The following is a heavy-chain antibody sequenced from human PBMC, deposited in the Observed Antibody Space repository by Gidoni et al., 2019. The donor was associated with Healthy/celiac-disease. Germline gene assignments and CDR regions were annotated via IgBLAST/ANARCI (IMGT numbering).Heavy chain of an antibody. CDR1: GGTFSSYT. Sequence: QVQLVQSGAEVKKPGSSVKVSCNASGGTFSSYTISWVRQAPGQGLEWMGRIIPILGIANYAQKFQGRVTITADKSTSTAYMELSSLRSEDTAVYYCAGGSGGDNPGVGVYYGMDVWGQGTTVTVSS. CDR3: AGGSGGDNPGVGVYYGMDV. V-gene: IGHV1-69*02. CDR2: IIPILGIA. J-gene: IGHJ6*02. D-gene: IGHD3-10*01.